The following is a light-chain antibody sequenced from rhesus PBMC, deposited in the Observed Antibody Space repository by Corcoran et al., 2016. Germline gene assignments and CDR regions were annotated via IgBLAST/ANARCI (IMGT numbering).Light chain of an antibody. CDR3: QQYNSAPT. CDR1: QGISIW. V-gene: IGKV1-21*01. Sequence: DIQMTQSPSSLSASVGDRVTITCRASQGISIWLAWYQQKPGKAPKVLIYKASSSQSGVTSRFSGSGSGTDFTLTISSLQPEDFATYYCQQYNSAPTFGQGTKVEIK. CDR2: KAS. J-gene: IGKJ1*01.